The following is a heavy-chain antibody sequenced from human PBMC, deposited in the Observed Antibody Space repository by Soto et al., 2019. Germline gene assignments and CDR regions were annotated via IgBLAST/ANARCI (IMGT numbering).Heavy chain of an antibody. CDR1: GYSISSGDYY. J-gene: IGHJ4*02. Sequence: SETLSLTCAVSGYSISSGDYYWSWIRQPPGKGLEWIGYIYHSGNIYYNPSLKTRITISLDPSRNQFSLNLNSVTAADTAVYYCAKEFSPTDYDSSGPVGGWGQGTLVTVSS. CDR3: AKEFSPTDYDSSGPVGG. V-gene: IGHV4-30-4*01. CDR2: IYHSGNI. D-gene: IGHD3-22*01.